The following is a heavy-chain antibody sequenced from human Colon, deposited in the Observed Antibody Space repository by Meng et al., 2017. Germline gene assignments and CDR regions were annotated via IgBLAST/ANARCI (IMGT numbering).Heavy chain of an antibody. CDR3: ARGPTTYFDY. V-gene: IGHV4-30-4*01. Sequence: PVLGTPSQTLSLPRTCPVGPNSVGSSYLSWLRQPPWNGLEWIRYIYYSGSTYYTPSLNSRVTISVDTSKNQFSLKLSSVTAADTAVYYCARGPTTYFDYWGQGTLVTVSS. CDR1: VGPNSVGSSY. CDR2: IYYSGST. D-gene: IGHD4-17*01. J-gene: IGHJ4*02.